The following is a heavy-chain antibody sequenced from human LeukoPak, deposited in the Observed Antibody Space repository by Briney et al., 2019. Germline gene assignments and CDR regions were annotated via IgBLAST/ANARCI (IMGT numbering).Heavy chain of an antibody. CDR3: ARGDTSSWSFDY. J-gene: IGHJ4*02. D-gene: IGHD6-13*01. V-gene: IGHV5-51*01. Sequence: GESLKISCKGTGYNFASHWIGWVRRVPGKGLEWMGIIYPGDSHTRYSPSFQGQVIISADKSISTAYLQWSSLRASDTAMYYCARGDTSSWSFDYWGQGTLVTVSS. CDR1: GYNFASHW. CDR2: IYPGDSHT.